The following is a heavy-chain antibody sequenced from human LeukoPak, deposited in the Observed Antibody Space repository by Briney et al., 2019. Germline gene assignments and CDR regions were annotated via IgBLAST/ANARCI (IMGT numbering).Heavy chain of an antibody. V-gene: IGHV1-18*01. Sequence: ASVKVSCKASGYTFTSYGISWVRQAPGQGLEWMGWISAYNGNTNCAQKLQGRVTMTTDTSTSTAYMELRSLRSDDTAVYYCAITWWLVGGLDYWGQGTLVTVSS. CDR3: AITWWLVGGLDY. J-gene: IGHJ4*02. CDR2: ISAYNGNT. D-gene: IGHD6-19*01. CDR1: GYTFTSYG.